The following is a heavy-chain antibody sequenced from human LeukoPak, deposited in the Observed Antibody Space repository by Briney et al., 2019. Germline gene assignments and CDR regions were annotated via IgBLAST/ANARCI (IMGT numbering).Heavy chain of an antibody. CDR2: ISSSSSSYI. CDR3: AQDRSGGIAVAGTVFDY. D-gene: IGHD6-19*01. CDR1: GFTFSSYS. V-gene: IGHV3-21*04. Sequence: GGSLRLSCAASGFTFSSYSMNWVRQAPGKGLEWVSSISSSSSSYIYYADSVKGRFTISRDNSKNTVYLLMDSLRAEDTAVYYCAQDRSGGIAVAGTVFDYWGQGTLVTVSS. J-gene: IGHJ4*02.